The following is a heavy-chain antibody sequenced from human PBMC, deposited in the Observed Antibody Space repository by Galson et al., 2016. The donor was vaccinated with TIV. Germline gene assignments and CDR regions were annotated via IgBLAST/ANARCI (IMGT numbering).Heavy chain of an antibody. V-gene: IGHV3-30*02. CDR2: LRYEGSDI. CDR1: GFTFRSFG. D-gene: IGHD1-14*01. J-gene: IGHJ4*02. CDR3: ARGGYGNHF. Sequence: SLRLSCEASGFTFRSFGIIWVRHAPGKGLEGLAFLRYEGSDIVYTESVNGRFTISRDNGKNTLYRQMNSLRAEDTARYYCARGGYGNHFWGKGTLVTVSS.